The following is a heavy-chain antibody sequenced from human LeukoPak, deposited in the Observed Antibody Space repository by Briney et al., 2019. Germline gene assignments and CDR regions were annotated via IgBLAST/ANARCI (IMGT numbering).Heavy chain of an antibody. D-gene: IGHD1-14*01. CDR3: ARYKQAQVASYFDY. J-gene: IGHJ4*02. CDR2: MNPNSGNT. Sequence: ASVKVSCKASGYTFTSYDINWVRQATGQGLEWMGWMNPNSGNTGYAQKFQGRVTMTRNTSISTAYMELCSLRSEDTAVYYCARYKQAQVASYFDYWGQGTLVTVSS. V-gene: IGHV1-8*01. CDR1: GYTFTSYD.